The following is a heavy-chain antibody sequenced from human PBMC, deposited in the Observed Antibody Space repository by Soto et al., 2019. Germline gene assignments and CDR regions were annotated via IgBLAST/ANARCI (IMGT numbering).Heavy chain of an antibody. J-gene: IGHJ6*02. CDR1: GYSFTSYW. CDR3: ARQGQRDISYGMDV. CDR2: IDPVDSYT. Sequence: GESLKISCKGSGYSFTSYWINWVRQMPGKGLEWMGRIDPVDSYTNYSPSFQGHVTISIDKSINTAYLQWSSLKASDTAMYYCARQGQRDISYGMDVWGQGTTVTVSS. D-gene: IGHD1-1*01. V-gene: IGHV5-10-1*01.